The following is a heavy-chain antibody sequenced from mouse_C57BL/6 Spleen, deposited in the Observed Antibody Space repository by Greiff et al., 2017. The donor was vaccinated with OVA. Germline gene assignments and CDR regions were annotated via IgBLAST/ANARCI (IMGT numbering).Heavy chain of an antibody. CDR3: ARPGYAMDY. CDR1: GFTFSDYG. J-gene: IGHJ4*01. V-gene: IGHV5-17*01. Sequence: VQLKESGGGLVKPGGSLKLSCAASGFTFSDYGMHWVRQAPEKGLEWVAYISSGSSTIYYADTVKGRFTISRDNAKNTLFLQMTSLTSEDTALYYCARPGYAMDYWGQGTSVTVSS. CDR2: ISSGSSTI.